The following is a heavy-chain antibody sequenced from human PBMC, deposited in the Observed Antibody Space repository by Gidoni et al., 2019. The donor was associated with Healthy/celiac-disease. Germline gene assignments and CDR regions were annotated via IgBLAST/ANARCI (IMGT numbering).Heavy chain of an antibody. CDR1: GFTFSSYA. D-gene: IGHD5-12*01. CDR3: AKDMATIDRAQDY. CDR2: ISGSGGST. Sequence: EVELLESGGGLVQPGGSLRLPCAASGFTFSSYAMSWVRQAPGKGLEWVSAISGSGGSTYYADSVKGRFTISRDNSKNTLYLQMNSLRAEDTAVYYCAKDMATIDRAQDYWGQGTLVTVSS. V-gene: IGHV3-23*01. J-gene: IGHJ4*02.